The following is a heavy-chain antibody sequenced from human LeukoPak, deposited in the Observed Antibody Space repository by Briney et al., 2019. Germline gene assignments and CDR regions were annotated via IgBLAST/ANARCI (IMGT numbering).Heavy chain of an antibody. CDR3: AREGGFGYDDAFDT. CDR2: ISGSGSSI. Sequence: SGGSLRLSCTASGFTFSTYEMNWVRQAPGKGLEWISYISGSGSSIFYADSLQGRFTVSRDNAKNSVHLQMNSLRAEDTAVYYCAREGGFGYDDAFDTWGHGTTVTVSS. J-gene: IGHJ3*02. CDR1: GFTFSTYE. D-gene: IGHD3-16*02. V-gene: IGHV3-48*03.